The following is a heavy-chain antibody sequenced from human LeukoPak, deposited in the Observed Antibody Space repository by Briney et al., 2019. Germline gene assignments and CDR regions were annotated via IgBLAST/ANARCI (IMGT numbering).Heavy chain of an antibody. J-gene: IGHJ4*02. CDR3: ARHGENIWFGEYYDY. CDR2: IYYSGST. Sequence: SETLSLTCTVSVGSISSSSYYWGWIRQPPGKGLEWIGSIYYSGSTYCNPSLKSRVTISVDTSKNQFSLKLSSVTAADTAVYYCARHGENIWFGEYYDYWGQGTLVTVSS. V-gene: IGHV4-39*01. CDR1: VGSISSSSYY. D-gene: IGHD3-10*01.